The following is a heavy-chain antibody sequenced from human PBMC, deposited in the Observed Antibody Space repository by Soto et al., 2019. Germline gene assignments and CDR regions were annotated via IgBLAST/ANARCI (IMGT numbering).Heavy chain of an antibody. J-gene: IGHJ6*02. CDR1: GFTFISYD. CDR3: ARARRHCSSTSCYRGSYYYGMDV. CDR2: IGTAGDP. V-gene: IGHV3-13*05. Sequence: PGWSLRLSCASSGFTFISYDMHWVRQATGKGLEWVSAIGTAGDPYYPGSVKGRFTISRENAKNSLYLQMNSLRAGDTAVYYCARARRHCSSTSCYRGSYYYGMDVWGQGTTVTVSS. D-gene: IGHD2-2*01.